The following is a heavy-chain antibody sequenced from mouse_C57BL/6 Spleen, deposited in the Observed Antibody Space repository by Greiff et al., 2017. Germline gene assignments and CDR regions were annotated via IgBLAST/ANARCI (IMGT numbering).Heavy chain of an antibody. V-gene: IGHV1-80*01. CDR1: GYAFSSYW. Sequence: VQLQQSGAELVKPGASVKISCKASGYAFSSYWMNWVKQRPGKGLGWIGQIYPGDGDTNYNGKFKGKATLTADKSSSTAYMQLSSLTSEDSAVYFCAREGLGRGFAYWGQGTLVTVSA. CDR3: AREGLGRGFAY. CDR2: IYPGDGDT. J-gene: IGHJ3*01. D-gene: IGHD4-1*01.